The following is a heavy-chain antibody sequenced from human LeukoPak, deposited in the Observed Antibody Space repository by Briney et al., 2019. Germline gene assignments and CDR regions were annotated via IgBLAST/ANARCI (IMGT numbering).Heavy chain of an antibody. Sequence: ASVKVSCKASGYTFTDYYMHWVRQAPGQGFEWMGWINPNDGDTNYAQKFQGRVTMTRDTSISTAHMEVSRLRSDDTAVYYCARTDYDILTGARMDVWGKGTTVTVSS. D-gene: IGHD3-9*01. CDR1: GYTFTDYY. V-gene: IGHV1-2*02. CDR2: INPNDGDT. J-gene: IGHJ6*04. CDR3: ARTDYDILTGARMDV.